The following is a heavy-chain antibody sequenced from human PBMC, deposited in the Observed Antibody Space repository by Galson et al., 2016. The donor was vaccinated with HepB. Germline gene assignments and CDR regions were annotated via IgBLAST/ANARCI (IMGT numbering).Heavy chain of an antibody. V-gene: IGHV2-26*01. CDR1: GFSLNNGRMG. D-gene: IGHD3-22*01. CDR3: ARTYFYDSRVYYFDY. J-gene: IGHJ4*02. CDR2: IFSINDR. Sequence: PALVKPTQTLTLTCSVSGFSLNNGRMGVSWIRQPPGKALEWLAHIFSINDRSYKSSLRSRLTISKDTPRSQVVLTMTDMDPADTATYFCARTYFYDSRVYYFDYWGQGALVIVSS.